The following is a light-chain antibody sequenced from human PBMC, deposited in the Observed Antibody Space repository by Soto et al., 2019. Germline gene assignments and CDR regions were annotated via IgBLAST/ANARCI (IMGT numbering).Light chain of an antibody. CDR3: QQYGSSLALT. Sequence: EIVLTQSPGTLSLSPGERATLSCRAGQSVSSTYLAWYQQRPGQAPRLLIYDASSMATGIPGRFSGSGSGTDFTLTISRLEPEDFAVYYCQQYGSSLALTFGGGTKVEIK. CDR1: QSVSSTY. V-gene: IGKV3-20*01. CDR2: DAS. J-gene: IGKJ4*01.